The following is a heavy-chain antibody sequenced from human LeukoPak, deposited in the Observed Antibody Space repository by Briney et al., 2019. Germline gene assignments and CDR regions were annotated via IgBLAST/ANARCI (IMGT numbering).Heavy chain of an antibody. CDR3: ARGRSSSWDDLKYYYYYGMDV. D-gene: IGHD6-13*01. V-gene: IGHV4-34*01. Sequence: PSETLSLTCAVYGGSFSGYYWSWIRQPPGKGLEWIGEINHSGSTNYNPSLKSRVTISVDTSKNQFSLKLSSVTAADTAVYYCARGRSSSWDDLKYYYYYGMDVWGQGTTVTVSS. J-gene: IGHJ6*02. CDR2: INHSGST. CDR1: GGSFSGYY.